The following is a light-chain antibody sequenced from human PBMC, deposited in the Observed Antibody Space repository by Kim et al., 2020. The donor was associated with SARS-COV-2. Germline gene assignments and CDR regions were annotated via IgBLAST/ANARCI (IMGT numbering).Light chain of an antibody. CDR3: QQYDYPLIT. CDR1: QDITNY. J-gene: IGKJ5*01. V-gene: IGKV1-33*01. Sequence: DIQMTQSPSSLSASVGDRVTITCQASQDITNYLNWYQQKPGKAPKLLIYDASNLETGVPSRFSGSGSGTDFTFTISSLQPEDIATYYCQQYDYPLITFGQGTRLEIK. CDR2: DAS.